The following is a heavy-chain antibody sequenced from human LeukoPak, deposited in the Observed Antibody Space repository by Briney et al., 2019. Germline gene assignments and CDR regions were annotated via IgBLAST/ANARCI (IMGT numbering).Heavy chain of an antibody. CDR2: INNDGSSV. V-gene: IGHV3-74*01. CDR1: GSTFSSYW. D-gene: IGHD2-15*01. CDR3: VSSYCSGGSCYSASGY. Sequence: PGGSLRLSCAASGSTFSSYWMHWVRQAPGKGLVWVSRINNDGSSVNYADSVRGRFTISRDNAKNTLYLQMNSLRAEDTAVYYCVSSYCSGGSCYSASGYWGQGTLVTVSS. J-gene: IGHJ4*02.